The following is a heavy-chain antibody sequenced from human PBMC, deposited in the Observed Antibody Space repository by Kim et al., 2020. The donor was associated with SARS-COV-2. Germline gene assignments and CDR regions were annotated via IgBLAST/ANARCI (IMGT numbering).Heavy chain of an antibody. CDR2: INHSGST. V-gene: IGHV4-34*01. D-gene: IGHD1-7*01. CDR1: GGSFSGYY. CDR3: ARVITGTTGGWFDP. Sequence: SETLSLTCAVYGGSFSGYYWSWIRQPPGKGLEWIGEINHSGSTNYNPSLKSRVTISVDTSKNQFSLKLSSVTAADTAVYYCARVITGTTGGWFDPWGQGT. J-gene: IGHJ5*02.